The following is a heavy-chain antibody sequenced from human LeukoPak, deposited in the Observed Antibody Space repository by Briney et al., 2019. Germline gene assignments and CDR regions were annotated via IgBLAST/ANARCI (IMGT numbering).Heavy chain of an antibody. J-gene: IGHJ6*03. V-gene: IGHV3-7*01. CDR1: GFTFSSYW. CDR2: IKQDGSEK. Sequence: PGGSLRLSCAASGFTFSSYWMSWVRQAPGKGLEWVANIKQDGSEKYYVDSVKGRFTISRDNAKNSLYLQMNSLRAEDTAVYYCAREPGQSGVGAPPGVSLYYYYYMDVWGKGTTVTVSS. CDR3: AREPGQSGVGAPPGVSLYYYYYMDV. D-gene: IGHD1-26*01.